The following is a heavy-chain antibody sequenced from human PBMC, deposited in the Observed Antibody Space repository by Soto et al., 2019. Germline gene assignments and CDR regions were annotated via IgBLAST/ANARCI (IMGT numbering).Heavy chain of an antibody. J-gene: IGHJ5*02. Sequence: GGSLRLSCAASGFTFSSYWMHWVRQAPGKGLVWVSRINSDGSSTSYADSVKGRFTISRDNAKNTLYLQMNSLRAEDTAVYYCARAGNKIFGVANNWFDTWGQGTLVTVSS. D-gene: IGHD3-3*01. CDR2: INSDGSST. CDR3: ARAGNKIFGVANNWFDT. V-gene: IGHV3-74*01. CDR1: GFTFSSYW.